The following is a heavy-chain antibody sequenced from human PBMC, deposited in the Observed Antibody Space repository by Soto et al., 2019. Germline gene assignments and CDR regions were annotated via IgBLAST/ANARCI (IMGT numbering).Heavy chain of an antibody. Sequence: SETLSLTCAVYGGSFSGYYWSWIRQPPGKGLEWIGEINHSGSTNYNPSLKSRVTISVDTSKNQFSLKLGSVTAADTAVYYCARAPRRYCSGGSCYFSYWGQGTLVTVSS. CDR2: INHSGST. CDR3: ARAPRRYCSGGSCYFSY. D-gene: IGHD2-15*01. J-gene: IGHJ4*02. V-gene: IGHV4-34*01. CDR1: GGSFSGYY.